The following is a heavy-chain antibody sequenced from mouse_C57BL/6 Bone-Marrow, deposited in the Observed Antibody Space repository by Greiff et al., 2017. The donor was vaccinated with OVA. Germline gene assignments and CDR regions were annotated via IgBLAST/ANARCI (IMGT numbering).Heavy chain of an antibody. CDR2: IHPNSGSP. Sequence: VQLQQPGAELVKPGASVKLSCKASGYTFTSYWMHWVKQRPGQGLEWIGMIHPNSGSPNYNEKFKSKATLTVDKSSSTAYMQLSSLTSEDSAVYDGARNYGSRYYYAMDYWGQGTSVTVSS. CDR1: GYTFTSYW. CDR3: ARNYGSRYYYAMDY. J-gene: IGHJ4*01. D-gene: IGHD1-1*01. V-gene: IGHV1-64*01.